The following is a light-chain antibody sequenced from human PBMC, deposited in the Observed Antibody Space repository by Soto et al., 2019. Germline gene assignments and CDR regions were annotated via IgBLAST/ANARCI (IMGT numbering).Light chain of an antibody. CDR3: QQYDSSPLT. Sequence: DIQLTQSPSFLSASVGDRVTITCRASQGISSFLAWYQQKPGKAPNFLIYAASTLQSGVPSRFSGSGSGTEFTLTISSLEPEDFAVYYCQQYDSSPLTFGGGTKVEIK. J-gene: IGKJ4*01. CDR2: AAS. CDR1: QGISSF. V-gene: IGKV1-9*01.